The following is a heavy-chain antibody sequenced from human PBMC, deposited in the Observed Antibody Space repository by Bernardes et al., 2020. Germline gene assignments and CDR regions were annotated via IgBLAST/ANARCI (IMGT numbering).Heavy chain of an antibody. CDR3: AKDISMVRGAYFDY. CDR1: GFTFSSYG. Sequence: GGYLRLSCAASGFTFSSYGMHWVRQAPGKGLEWVAVISYDGSNKYYADSVKGRFTISRDNSKNTLYLQMNSLRAEDTAVYYCAKDISMVRGAYFDYWGQGTLVTVSS. J-gene: IGHJ4*02. D-gene: IGHD3-10*01. CDR2: ISYDGSNK. V-gene: IGHV3-30*18.